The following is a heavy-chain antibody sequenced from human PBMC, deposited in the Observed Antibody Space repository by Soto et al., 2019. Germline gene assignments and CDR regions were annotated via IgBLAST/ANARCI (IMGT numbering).Heavy chain of an antibody. CDR3: ARADIVAKITRLDV. CDR2: ISGSGGST. V-gene: IGHV3-23*01. D-gene: IGHD5-12*01. Sequence: GSLRLSCAASGFTFSSYAMSWVRQAPGKGLEWVSSISGSGGSTYYADSVKGRFTISRDNSKNTLYLQMNSLRAEDTAVYYCARADIVAKITRLDVWGKGTTVTVSS. J-gene: IGHJ6*04. CDR1: GFTFSSYA.